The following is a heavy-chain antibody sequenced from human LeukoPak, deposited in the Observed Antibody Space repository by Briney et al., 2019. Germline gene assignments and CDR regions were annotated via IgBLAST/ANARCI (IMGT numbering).Heavy chain of an antibody. CDR3: ARVGPYPIYSSSWSRFDY. D-gene: IGHD6-13*01. CDR1: GGSISSSSYY. CDR2: IYYSGST. J-gene: IGHJ4*02. V-gene: IGHV4-39*07. Sequence: KPSETLSLTCTVSGGSISSSSYYWGWIRQPPGKGLEWIGSIYYSGSTYYNPSLKSRVTISVDTSKNQFSLKLSSVTAADTAVYYCARVGPYPIYSSSWSRFDYWGQGTLVTVSS.